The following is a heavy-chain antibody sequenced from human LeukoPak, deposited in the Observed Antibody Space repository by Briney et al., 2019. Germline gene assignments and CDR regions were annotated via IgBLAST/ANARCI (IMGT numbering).Heavy chain of an antibody. CDR2: ISSSGRTI. D-gene: IGHD1-26*01. V-gene: IGHV3-11*04. J-gene: IGHJ3*02. CDR1: GFTFSDYY. CDR3: ARATGANDAFDI. Sequence: GGSLRLSCAASGFTFSDYYMSWIRQAPGKGLEWVSYISSSGRTIYYADSVKGRFTISRDNAKNSLHLQMNSLRAEDTAVHYCARATGANDAFDIWGQGTMVTVSS.